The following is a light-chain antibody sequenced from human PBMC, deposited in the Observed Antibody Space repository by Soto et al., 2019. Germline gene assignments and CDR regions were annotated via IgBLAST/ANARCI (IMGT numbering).Light chain of an antibody. CDR1: NSNIGKNY. J-gene: IGLJ2*01. CDR3: GTWDSSLSAVL. V-gene: IGLV1-51*01. Sequence: QSVLTQPPSVSAAPGQKVTISCSGSNSNIGKNYVSWYQQLPGTAPKLLIYDNDKRPSGIPDRFSGSKSGTSATLGITGLQTGDEADYYCGTWDSSLSAVLFGGGTKVTVL. CDR2: DND.